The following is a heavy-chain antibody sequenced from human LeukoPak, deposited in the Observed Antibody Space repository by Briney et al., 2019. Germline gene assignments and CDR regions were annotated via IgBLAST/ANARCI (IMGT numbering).Heavy chain of an antibody. Sequence: GGSLRLSCAASGFTFSDYWMTWVRQAPGKGLEWVSAISGSGGSTYYADSVKGRFTISRDNSKNTLYLQMNSLRAEDTAVYYCAKEDTAMVTGFDYWGQGTLVTVSS. CDR3: AKEDTAMVTGFDY. V-gene: IGHV3-23*01. CDR2: ISGSGGST. CDR1: GFTFSDYW. J-gene: IGHJ4*02. D-gene: IGHD5-18*01.